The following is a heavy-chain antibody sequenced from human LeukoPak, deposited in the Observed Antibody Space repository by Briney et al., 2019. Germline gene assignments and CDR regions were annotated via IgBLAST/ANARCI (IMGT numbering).Heavy chain of an antibody. J-gene: IGHJ6*02. Sequence: SETLSLTCTVSGGSVSSGSYYWSWIRQPPGKGLEWIGYIYYSGSTNYNPSLKSRVPISVDTSKNQFSLKLSSVTAADTAVYYCARAVVYYDSSGYYYYYGMDVWGQGTTVTVSS. CDR1: GGSVSSGSYY. CDR2: IYYSGST. D-gene: IGHD3-22*01. V-gene: IGHV4-61*01. CDR3: ARAVVYYDSSGYYYYYGMDV.